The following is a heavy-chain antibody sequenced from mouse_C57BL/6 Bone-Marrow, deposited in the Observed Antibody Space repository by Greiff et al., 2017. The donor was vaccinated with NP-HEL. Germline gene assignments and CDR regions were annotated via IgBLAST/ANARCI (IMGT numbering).Heavy chain of an antibody. CDR3: TTGGSSPYAMDY. V-gene: IGHV14-4*01. CDR1: GFNIKDDY. CDR2: IDPENGDT. D-gene: IGHD1-1*01. J-gene: IGHJ4*01. Sequence: VQLQQSGAELVRPGASVKLSCTVSGFNIKDDYMHWVKQRPKQGLEWIGWIDPENGDTEYASKFQGKATITADTSSNPAYLQLNSLTSEYTAVYYCTTGGSSPYAMDYWGQGTSVTVSS.